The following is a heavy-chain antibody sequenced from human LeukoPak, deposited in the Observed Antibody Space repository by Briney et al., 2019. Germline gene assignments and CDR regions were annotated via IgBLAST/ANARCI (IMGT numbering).Heavy chain of an antibody. J-gene: IGHJ6*02. CDR2: IIRVTGTA. Sequence: SVKVSCKASGGTFSNYAISWVRQAPGQGLERMGGIIRVTGTADYAQKFQGRVTITADESTSTAYMELSRLRSEDTAAYYCARGRYSSGWKSYSSHYYYGLDVWGQGTTVTVSS. V-gene: IGHV1-69*13. CDR3: ARGRYSSGWKSYSSHYYYGLDV. D-gene: IGHD6-19*01. CDR1: GGTFSNYA.